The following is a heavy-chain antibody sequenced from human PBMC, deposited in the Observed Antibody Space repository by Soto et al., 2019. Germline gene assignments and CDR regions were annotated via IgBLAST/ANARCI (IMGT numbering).Heavy chain of an antibody. CDR3: AREGVVVVAAVSVNYFDY. D-gene: IGHD2-15*01. CDR1: GGTFSSYT. V-gene: IGHV1-69*04. Sequence: SVKVSCKSSGGTFSSYTIGWVRQAPGQGLEWMGRIIPILGIANYAQKFQGRVTITADKSTSTAYMELSSLRSEDTAVYYCAREGVVVVAAVSVNYFDYWGQGTLVTVSS. CDR2: IIPILGIA. J-gene: IGHJ4*02.